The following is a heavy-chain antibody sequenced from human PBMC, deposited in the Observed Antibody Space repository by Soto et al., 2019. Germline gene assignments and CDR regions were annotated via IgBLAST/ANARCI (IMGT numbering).Heavy chain of an antibody. CDR3: AKFDPLGELLWFDP. D-gene: IGHD3-16*01. V-gene: IGHV1-69*17. Sequence: QEQLVQSGAEVKKPGSSVKVSCRASGGTFSNYAITWVRQAPGRGLEWVGGIIPIFGIVVYAQHLQGRVTITADNSTRMAYMELSSLISDITAVYYCAKFDPLGELLWFDPWGQGTLVTVSS. CDR1: GGTFSNYA. J-gene: IGHJ5*02. CDR2: IIPIFGIV.